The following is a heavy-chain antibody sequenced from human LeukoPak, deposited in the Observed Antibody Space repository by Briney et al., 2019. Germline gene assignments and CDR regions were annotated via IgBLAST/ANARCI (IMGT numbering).Heavy chain of an antibody. Sequence: ASVKVSCKVSGYTLTELSMHWVRQAPGKGLEWMGGFDPEDGETIYAQKFQGRVTITADKSTSTAYMELSSLRSEDTAVYYCARVLCSGGSCYYYYYGMDVWGQGTTVTVSS. D-gene: IGHD2-15*01. CDR1: GYTLTELS. J-gene: IGHJ6*02. CDR3: ARVLCSGGSCYYYYYGMDV. V-gene: IGHV1-24*01. CDR2: FDPEDGET.